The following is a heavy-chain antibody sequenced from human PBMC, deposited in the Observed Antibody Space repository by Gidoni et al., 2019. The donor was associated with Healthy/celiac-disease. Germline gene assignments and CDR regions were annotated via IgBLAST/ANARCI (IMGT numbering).Heavy chain of an antibody. Sequence: QVQLVQSGAEVKNPGASVKVSCKASGYTFTSYAITWFRQAPGQGLEWMGWRSAYNGNTNYAQKLQGRVTMTTDTSTSTAYMELRSLRSDDTAVYYCATLRNDYSNYGFGGYYYYGMDVWGQGTTVTVSS. CDR2: RSAYNGNT. CDR3: ATLRNDYSNYGFGGYYYYGMDV. V-gene: IGHV1-18*04. D-gene: IGHD4-4*01. CDR1: GYTFTSYA. J-gene: IGHJ6*02.